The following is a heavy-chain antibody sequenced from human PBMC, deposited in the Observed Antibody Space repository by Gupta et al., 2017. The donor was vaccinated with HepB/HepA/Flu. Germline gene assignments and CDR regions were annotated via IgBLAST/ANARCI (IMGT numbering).Heavy chain of an antibody. Sequence: EVQLVESGGGLVQPGGSLRLSCAASGFTFSSYWMSWVRQAPGKGLECVANIKQDGSEKYYVDSVKGRFTISRDNAKISLYLQMNSLRAEDTAVYYCARDFPYYDFWSGLGWGQGTLVTVSS. CDR2: IKQDGSEK. CDR1: GFTFSSYW. D-gene: IGHD3-3*01. J-gene: IGHJ4*02. V-gene: IGHV3-7*01. CDR3: ARDFPYYDFWSGLG.